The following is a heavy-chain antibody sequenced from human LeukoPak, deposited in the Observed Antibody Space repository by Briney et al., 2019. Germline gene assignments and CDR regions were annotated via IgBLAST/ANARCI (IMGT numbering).Heavy chain of an antibody. D-gene: IGHD3-22*01. V-gene: IGHV4-31*03. CDR2: IYYSGST. CDR1: GGSISSGGYY. CDR3: ARGAETYYYDSSSYGY. J-gene: IGHJ4*02. Sequence: PSQTLSLTCTVSGGSISSGGYYWSWIRQHPWKGLEWIGYIYYSGSTYYNPSLKSRVTISVDTSKNQFSLKLSSVTAADTAVYYCARGAETYYYDSSSYGYWGQGTLVTVSS.